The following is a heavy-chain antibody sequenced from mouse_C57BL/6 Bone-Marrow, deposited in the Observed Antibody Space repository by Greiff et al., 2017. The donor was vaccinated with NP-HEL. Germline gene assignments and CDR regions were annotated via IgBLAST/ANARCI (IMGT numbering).Heavy chain of an antibody. CDR2: IYPRSGNT. CDR1: GYTFTSYG. J-gene: IGHJ2*01. D-gene: IGHD2-4*01. V-gene: IGHV1-81*01. Sequence: VQLQESGAELARPGASVKLSCKASGYTFTSYGISWVKQRTGQGLEWIGEIYPRSGNTYYNEKFKGKATLTADKSSSTAYMELRSLTSEDSAVYFCARRKGYDYDVFDYGGQGTTLTVSS. CDR3: ARRKGYDYDVFDY.